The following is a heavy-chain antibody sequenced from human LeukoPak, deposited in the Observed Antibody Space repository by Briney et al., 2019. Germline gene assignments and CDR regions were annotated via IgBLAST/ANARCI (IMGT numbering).Heavy chain of an antibody. CDR1: GGSVSSGSYY. CDR3: ARSPRMLLGNFDY. D-gene: IGHD2-15*01. J-gene: IGHJ4*02. Sequence: SETLSLTCTVSGGSVSSGSYYWNWIRQPPGKGLGWIGYVYYSGSTNYNPSLKSRVTMSVDTSKNQFSLKLSSVTAADTAVYYCARSPRMLLGNFDYWGQGTLVTVSS. CDR2: VYYSGST. V-gene: IGHV4-61*01.